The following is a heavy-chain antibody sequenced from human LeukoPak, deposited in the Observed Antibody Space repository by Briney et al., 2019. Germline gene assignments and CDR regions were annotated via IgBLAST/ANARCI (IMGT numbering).Heavy chain of an antibody. J-gene: IGHJ4*02. CDR2: ISYDGSNK. CDR3: AKGGCSSTSRYGNS. V-gene: IGHV3-30*18. Sequence: GGSLRLSCAVSGFTFSTYGMHWVRQAPGKGLEWVASISYDGSNKYYADSVKGRFTISRDNSKNTLYLQMNSLRAEDTAVYYCAKGGCSSTSRYGNSWGQGTLVTVSS. D-gene: IGHD2-2*01. CDR1: GFTFSTYG.